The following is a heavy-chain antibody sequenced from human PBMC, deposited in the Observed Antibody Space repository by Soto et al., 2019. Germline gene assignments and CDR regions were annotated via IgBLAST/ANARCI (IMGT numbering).Heavy chain of an antibody. CDR1: GGSISSGGYS. CDR3: ARDRRGIDV. V-gene: IGHV4-30-2*01. Sequence: QLQLQESGSGLVKPSQTLSLTCAVSGGSISSGGYSWSWIRQPPGKGLEWIGYIYHSGSTYDNPSHESGVTISVDRCKTPSSLKLSSVTAAETAVYYCARDRRGIDVWGQGTTVTVSS. CDR2: IYHSGST. J-gene: IGHJ6*02.